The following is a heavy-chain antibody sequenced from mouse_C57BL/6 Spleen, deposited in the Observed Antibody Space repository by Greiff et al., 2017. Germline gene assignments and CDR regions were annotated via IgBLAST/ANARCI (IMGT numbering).Heavy chain of an antibody. CDR2: INPSTGGT. CDR3: ARGTTAGDY. Sequence: VQLQQPGAELVMPGASVKISCKASGYSFTGYYMNWVKQSPEKSLEWIGEINPSTGGTTYNQKFKAKATLTVDKSSSTAYMQLKSLTSEDSAVYYCARGTTAGDYWGQGTTLTVSS. CDR1: GYSFTGYY. D-gene: IGHD1-2*01. J-gene: IGHJ2*01. V-gene: IGHV1-42*01.